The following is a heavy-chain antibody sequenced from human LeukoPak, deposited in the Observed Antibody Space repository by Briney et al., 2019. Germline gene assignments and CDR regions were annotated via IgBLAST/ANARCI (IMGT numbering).Heavy chain of an antibody. D-gene: IGHD3-3*01. CDR3: AGTYYDFWSGYSQNYYYYGMDV. J-gene: IGHJ6*02. Sequence: SETLSLTCAVYGGSFSGYYWSWIRQPPGKGLEWIGYIYYSGSTNYNPSLKSRVTISVDTSKNQFSLKLSSVTAADTAVYYCAGTYYDFWSGYSQNYYYYGMDVWGQGTTVTVSS. CDR1: GGSFSGYY. CDR2: IYYSGST. V-gene: IGHV4-59*01.